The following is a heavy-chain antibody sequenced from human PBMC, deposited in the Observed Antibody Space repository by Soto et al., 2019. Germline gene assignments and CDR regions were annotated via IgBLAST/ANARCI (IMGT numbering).Heavy chain of an antibody. Sequence: SETLSLTCTVSGGSISSGGHYWSWVRQHPGKGLERIGYIYYSGSTYYSPSLKSRVTISVDTSKNQFSLKLSSVTATDTAVYFCARSAGGYFFDYWGQGTLVTVSS. J-gene: IGHJ4*02. D-gene: IGHD3-22*01. CDR1: GGSISSGGHY. CDR2: IYYSGST. CDR3: ARSAGGYFFDY. V-gene: IGHV4-31*03.